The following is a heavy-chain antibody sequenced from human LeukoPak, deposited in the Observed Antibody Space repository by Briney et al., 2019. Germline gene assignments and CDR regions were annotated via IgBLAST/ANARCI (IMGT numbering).Heavy chain of an antibody. CDR1: GFTFSSYG. Sequence: PGRSLRLSCTASGFTFSSYGMHWVRQAPGKGLEWVAVISFDGSNKYYADSVKGRFTISRDNSKNSLYLQMNSLRTEDTALYYCAKDILYDILTGYYPSYGMDVWGQGTTVTVSS. J-gene: IGHJ6*02. V-gene: IGHV3-30*18. D-gene: IGHD3-9*01. CDR2: ISFDGSNK. CDR3: AKDILYDILTGYYPSYGMDV.